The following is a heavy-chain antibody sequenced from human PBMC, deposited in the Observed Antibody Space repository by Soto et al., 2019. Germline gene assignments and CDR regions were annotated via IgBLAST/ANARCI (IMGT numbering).Heavy chain of an antibody. CDR2: INSDGSST. Sequence: EVQLVESGGGLVQPGGSLRLSCAASGFTFSSYRMHWVRQAPGKGLVWVSRINSDGSSTNYADSVKGRFTISRDNAKNTLYLQMNSLSAEDTAVYYCARDRDIAVTGTGWFDPWGQGTLVTVSS. V-gene: IGHV3-74*01. D-gene: IGHD6-13*01. J-gene: IGHJ5*02. CDR1: GFTFSSYR. CDR3: ARDRDIAVTGTGWFDP.